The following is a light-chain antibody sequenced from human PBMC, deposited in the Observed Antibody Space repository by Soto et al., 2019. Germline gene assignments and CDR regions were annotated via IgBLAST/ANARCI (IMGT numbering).Light chain of an antibody. J-gene: IGLJ3*02. CDR1: SSDVGGYNY. V-gene: IGLV2-8*01. Sequence: QSALTQPPSASGSPGQSVTISCTGTSSDVGGYNYVSWYQQHPVKAPKLMIYEVSKRPSGVPDRFSGSKSGNTASLTVSGLQAEGEADYYCSSYAGSNNWVFGGGTKLTVL. CDR2: EVS. CDR3: SSYAGSNNWV.